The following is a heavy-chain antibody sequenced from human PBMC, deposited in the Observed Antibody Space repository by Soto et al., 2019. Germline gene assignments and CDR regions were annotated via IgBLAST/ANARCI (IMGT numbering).Heavy chain of an antibody. CDR1: GFTFSSYE. V-gene: IGHV3-48*03. CDR2: ISSSGTTT. D-gene: IGHD2-2*01. Sequence: GGSLRLSCAASGFTFSSYEMNWVRQAPGKRPEWISYISSSGTTTDYAASVRGRFTVSRDNTKNSLYLQMNSLRAEDTAFYYCARALRVTAAWNWFDPWGQGTLVTVSS. J-gene: IGHJ5*02. CDR3: ARALRVTAAWNWFDP.